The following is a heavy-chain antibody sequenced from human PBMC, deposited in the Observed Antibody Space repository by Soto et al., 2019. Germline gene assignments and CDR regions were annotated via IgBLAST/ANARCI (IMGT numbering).Heavy chain of an antibody. V-gene: IGHV3-23*01. Sequence: GESLKISCAASGFTFSSYAMTWVRQTPGKGLEWVSVISGSGGTTYYADSVKGRFTISRDNSKRSLYLQMNSLRAEDTAVYYCARRKSTEYFFDYWGQGTLVTVSS. CDR1: GFTFSSYA. CDR3: ARRKSTEYFFDY. D-gene: IGHD3-10*01. J-gene: IGHJ4*02. CDR2: ISGSGGTT.